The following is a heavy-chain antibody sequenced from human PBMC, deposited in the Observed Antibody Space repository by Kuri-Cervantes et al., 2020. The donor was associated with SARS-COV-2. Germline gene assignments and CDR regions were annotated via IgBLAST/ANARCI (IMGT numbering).Heavy chain of an antibody. J-gene: IGHJ6*02. CDR3: ARGSIRVYYYYGMDV. V-gene: IGHV4-59*12. CDR2: IYYSGST. CDR1: GGSISGYY. D-gene: IGHD2/OR15-2a*01. Sequence: GSLRLSCTVSGGSISGYYWSWIRQPPGKGLEWIGYIYYSGSTNYNPSLKSRVTISVDTSKNQFSLKLSSVTAADTAVYYCARGSIRVYYYYGMDVWGQGTTVTVSS.